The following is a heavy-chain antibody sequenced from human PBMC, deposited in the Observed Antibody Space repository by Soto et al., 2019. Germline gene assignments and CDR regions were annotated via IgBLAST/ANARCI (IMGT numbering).Heavy chain of an antibody. CDR2: IIPIFGTA. Sequence: SAEVSCKASGGTLSSYAIGGVRQAPGQGLEWMGGIIPIFGTANYAQKFQGRVTITADESTSTAYMELSSLRSEDTAIYFCARTHWQPDYLEGFDFWGQGTPVTVSS. CDR1: GGTLSSYA. CDR3: ARTHWQPDYLEGFDF. V-gene: IGHV1-69*13. J-gene: IGHJ4*02. D-gene: IGHD1-1*01.